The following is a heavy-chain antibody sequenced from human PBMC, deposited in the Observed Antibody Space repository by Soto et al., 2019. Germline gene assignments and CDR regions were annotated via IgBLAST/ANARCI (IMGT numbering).Heavy chain of an antibody. Sequence: QVQLVQSGAEVKKPGSSVKVSCKASGGTFSSYAISWVRQAPGQGLEWMGGIIPIFGTANYAQKFQGRVTITADESTSTAYMELSSLRSEDTAVYYCARDNRGPLDGGNSVWFDPWGQGTLVTVSS. CDR3: ARDNRGPLDGGNSVWFDP. D-gene: IGHD2-21*02. J-gene: IGHJ5*02. CDR2: IIPIFGTA. V-gene: IGHV1-69*01. CDR1: GGTFSSYA.